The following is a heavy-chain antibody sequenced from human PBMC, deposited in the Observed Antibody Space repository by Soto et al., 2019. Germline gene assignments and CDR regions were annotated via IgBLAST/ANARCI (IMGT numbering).Heavy chain of an antibody. CDR2: ISYDGSNK. CDR3: AKGGAVASDY. J-gene: IGHJ4*02. CDR1: GFTFSSYG. V-gene: IGHV3-30*18. Sequence: GGSLRLSCAASGFTFSSYGMHWVRQAPGKGLEWVAVISYDGSNKYYADSVKGRFTISRDNSENTLYLQMNSLRAEDTAVYYCAKGGAVASDYWGQGTLVTVSS. D-gene: IGHD6-19*01.